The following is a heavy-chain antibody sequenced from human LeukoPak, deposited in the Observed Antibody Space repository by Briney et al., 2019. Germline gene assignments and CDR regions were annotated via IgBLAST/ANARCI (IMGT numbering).Heavy chain of an antibody. D-gene: IGHD3-22*01. J-gene: IGHJ3*02. CDR1: GFTFSSYS. CDR3: ARPYYDSTTPDAFDI. CDR2: ISSSSSYI. Sequence: PGGSLRLSCAASGFTFSSYSMNWVRQAPGKGLEWVSSISSSSSYIYYADSVKGRFTISRDNAKNSLYLQMNSLRAEDTAVYYCARPYYDSTTPDAFDIWGQGTMVTVSS. V-gene: IGHV3-21*01.